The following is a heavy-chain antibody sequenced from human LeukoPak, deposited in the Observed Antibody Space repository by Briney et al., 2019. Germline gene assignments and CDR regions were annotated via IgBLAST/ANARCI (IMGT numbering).Heavy chain of an antibody. CDR2: ISSSSGYI. D-gene: IGHD3-10*01. V-gene: IGHV3-21*01. Sequence: GGSLRLSCAASGFTFSSYSMNWVRQAPGKGLEWVSSISSSSGYIYYADSVKGRFTVSRDNTKNSLYLQMNSLRAEDTAVYYCARDLLLYFGEVTMAFDYWGLGTLVTVSS. J-gene: IGHJ4*02. CDR3: ARDLLLYFGEVTMAFDY. CDR1: GFTFSSYS.